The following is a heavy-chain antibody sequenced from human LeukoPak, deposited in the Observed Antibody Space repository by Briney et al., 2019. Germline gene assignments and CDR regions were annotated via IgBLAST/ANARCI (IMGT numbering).Heavy chain of an antibody. CDR1: GFTFSSYA. D-gene: IGHD3-16*01. J-gene: IGHJ4*02. CDR2: ISYDGSDK. CDR3: AKGGGPLGY. V-gene: IGHV3-30*04. Sequence: PGRSLRLSCAASGFTFSSYAMHWVRQAPGKGLEWVAVISYDGSDKYYPDSVKGRFTISRDNSKNTLYLQMNSLRAEDTAVYYCAKGGGPLGYWGQGTLVTVSS.